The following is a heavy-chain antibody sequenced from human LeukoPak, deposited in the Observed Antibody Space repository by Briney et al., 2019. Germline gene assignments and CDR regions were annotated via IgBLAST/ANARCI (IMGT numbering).Heavy chain of an antibody. CDR3: AKDLGDYVWGSYRPPPGFFDY. D-gene: IGHD3-16*02. J-gene: IGHJ4*02. CDR1: GLTFDDYA. V-gene: IGHV3-43*02. CDR2: ISGDGGST. Sequence: PGGSLRLSCAASGLTFDDYAMHWVRQAPGKGLEWVSLISGDGGSTYYADSVKGRFTISRDNSKNSLYLQMNSLRTEDTALYYCAKDLGDYVWGSYRPPPGFFDYWGQGTLVTVSS.